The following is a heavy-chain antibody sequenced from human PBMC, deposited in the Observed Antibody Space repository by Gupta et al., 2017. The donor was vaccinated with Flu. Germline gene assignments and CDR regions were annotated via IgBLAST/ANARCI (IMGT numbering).Heavy chain of an antibody. V-gene: IGHV3-30*04. CDR2: ISTDGRDY. CDR3: AKDVRKSAAYYFDY. CDR1: GFPFSIYA. J-gene: IGHJ4*02. D-gene: IGHD6-25*01. Sequence: QVQLVESGGGVVQPGRSLRLSCAASGFPFSIYAMHWVRQAPGKGLEWVAVISTDGRDYDYTDSVKGRFTISRDNSRNTLYLQMNSLRAEDTAVYYCAKDVRKSAAYYFDYWGQGTLITVSS.